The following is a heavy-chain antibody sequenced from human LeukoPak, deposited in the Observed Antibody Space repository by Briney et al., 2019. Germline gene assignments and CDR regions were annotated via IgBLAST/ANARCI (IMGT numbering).Heavy chain of an antibody. CDR1: GGSISSYY. Sequence: SETLSLTCTVSGGSISSYYWSWIRQPPGKGLEWIGYIYYSGSTNYSPSLKSRVTISVDTSKNQFSLKLSSVTAADTAVYYCARVSTWDVVPAALRVGYAFDIWGQGTMVTVSS. CDR3: ARVSTWDVVPAALRVGYAFDI. V-gene: IGHV4-59*08. J-gene: IGHJ3*02. D-gene: IGHD2-2*01. CDR2: IYYSGST.